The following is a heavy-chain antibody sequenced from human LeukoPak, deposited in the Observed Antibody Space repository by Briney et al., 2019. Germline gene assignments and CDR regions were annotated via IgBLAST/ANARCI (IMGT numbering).Heavy chain of an antibody. V-gene: IGHV3-23*01. CDR1: GFTFSSYA. D-gene: IGHD3-3*01. CDR3: AKVPSPYYDFWSGYPPFDP. J-gene: IGHJ5*02. CDR2: ISGSGGST. Sequence: GGSLRLSCAASGFTFSSYAMSWVRQAPGKGLEWVSAISGSGGSTYYADSVKGRFTISRDNSKNTLYLQMNSLRAEDTAVYYCAKVPSPYYDFWSGYPPFDPWGQGTLVTVSS.